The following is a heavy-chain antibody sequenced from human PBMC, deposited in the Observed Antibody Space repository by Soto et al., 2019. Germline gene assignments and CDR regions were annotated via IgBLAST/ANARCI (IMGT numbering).Heavy chain of an antibody. D-gene: IGHD2-15*01. J-gene: IGHJ5*02. CDR1: SGSISSTIYS. V-gene: IGHV4-39*01. CDR3: ARQCRGVTCHWFVP. CDR2: IFYSGST. Sequence: PSETLSLTCTVSSGSISSTIYSWDWIRQPPGKGLEWIGSIFYSGSTYYNPSLKCRVTISVDTSKNQFSLTLTSVTAADTAVYYCARQCRGVTCHWFVPWGQGTLVTVS.